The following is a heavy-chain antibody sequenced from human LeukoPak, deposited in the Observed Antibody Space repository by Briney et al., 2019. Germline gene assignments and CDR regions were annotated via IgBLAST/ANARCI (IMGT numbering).Heavy chain of an antibody. J-gene: IGHJ6*03. CDR2: IYSSGST. CDR3: ARAIESADFYYYYMDV. Sequence: SETLSLTCTVSGGSISSGSYYWSWIRQPAGKGLEWIGRIYSSGSTNYNPSLKSRVTISVDTSKNQFSLKLSSVTAADTAVYYCARAIESADFYYYYMDVWGKGTTVTVS. D-gene: IGHD5-24*01. V-gene: IGHV4-61*02. CDR1: GGSISSGSYY.